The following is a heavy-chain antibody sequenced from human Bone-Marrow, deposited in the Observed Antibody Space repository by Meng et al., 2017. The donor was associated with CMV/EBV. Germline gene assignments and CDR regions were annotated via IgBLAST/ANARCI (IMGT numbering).Heavy chain of an antibody. CDR3: ARVGDYDYYYYGMDV. Sequence: GGSLRLSCAASGFTFSRYAMTWVRQAPGKGLEWVANIKQDGSEKYYVDSVKGRFTISRDNAKNSLYLQMNSLRAEDTAVYYCARVGDYDYYYYGMDVWGQGTTVTVSS. CDR2: IKQDGSEK. J-gene: IGHJ6*02. V-gene: IGHV3-7*01. CDR1: GFTFSRYA. D-gene: IGHD4-17*01.